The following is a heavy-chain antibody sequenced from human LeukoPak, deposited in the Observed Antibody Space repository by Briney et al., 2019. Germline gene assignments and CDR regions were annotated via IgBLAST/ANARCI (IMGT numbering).Heavy chain of an antibody. V-gene: IGHV3-30*04. CDR3: ARARVYYYGSSGYNDY. D-gene: IGHD3-22*01. Sequence: TGGSLRLSCAASGFTFSSYAMHWVRQAPGQGLKGVALISYDGSHKYYADSVKGRFTISRANSKNTLYVQMNSLRAEDTAVYYCARARVYYYGSSGYNDYWGQGTLVTVSS. CDR1: GFTFSSYA. CDR2: ISYDGSHK. J-gene: IGHJ4*02.